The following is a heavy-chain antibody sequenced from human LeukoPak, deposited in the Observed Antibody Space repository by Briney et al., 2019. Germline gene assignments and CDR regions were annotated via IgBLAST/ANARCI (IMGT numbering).Heavy chain of an antibody. CDR1: EFTFSGSW. CDR3: ARDPFRDSSY. Sequence: GGSLRLSCAASEFTFSGSWMHWVRQAPGKGLVWVSRIYNDESSTSYADSVKGRFTISRDNAKNTLYLQMNSLRAEDTAVYHCARDPFRDSSYWGQGTLVTVSS. D-gene: IGHD6-13*01. CDR2: IYNDESST. V-gene: IGHV3-74*01. J-gene: IGHJ4*02.